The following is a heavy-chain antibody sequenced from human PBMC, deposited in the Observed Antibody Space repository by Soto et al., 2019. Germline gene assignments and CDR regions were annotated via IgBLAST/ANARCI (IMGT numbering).Heavy chain of an antibody. V-gene: IGHV3-64D*08. D-gene: IGHD2-2*01. J-gene: IGHJ6*02. CDR2: ISSNGGST. CDR1: GFTFSSYA. CDR3: VKARPLSCSSTSCYEGPYYYYGRDF. Sequence: GGSLRLSCSASGFTFSSYAMHWVRQAPGKGLEYVSAISSNGGSTYYADSVKGRFTISRDNSKNTLYLQMSSLRAEDTAGYYCVKARPLSCSSTSCYEGPYYYYGRDFWGQGTTVTVSS.